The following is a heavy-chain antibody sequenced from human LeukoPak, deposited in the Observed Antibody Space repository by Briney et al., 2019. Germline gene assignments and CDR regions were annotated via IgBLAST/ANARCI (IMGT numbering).Heavy chain of an antibody. Sequence: RGSLRLSCAASGFTFSSYEMNWVRQAPGKGLEWVSYILSSGDNIYYADSVKGRFTISRDNAKKSLYLQMNSLRAEDTAVYYCVRELKLLFDSWGQGTLVTVSS. CDR3: VRELKLLFDS. CDR2: ILSSGDNI. CDR1: GFTFSSYE. J-gene: IGHJ4*02. V-gene: IGHV3-48*03.